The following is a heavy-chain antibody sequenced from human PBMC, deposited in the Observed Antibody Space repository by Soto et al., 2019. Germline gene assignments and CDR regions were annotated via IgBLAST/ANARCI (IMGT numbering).Heavy chain of an antibody. Sequence: DVQLVESGGGLVQPGRSLRLSCAASGFNFDDYAMHWVRQVSGKGLEWVSGITWNSGSIDYADSVKGRFTISRDNAKNSLYLEMNSLTTEDTALYYGVKDRGRWTAVTGNWFDPWGQGTLVTVSS. J-gene: IGHJ5*02. CDR1: GFNFDDYA. CDR2: ITWNSGSI. CDR3: VKDRGRWTAVTGNWFDP. D-gene: IGHD4-17*01. V-gene: IGHV3-9*01.